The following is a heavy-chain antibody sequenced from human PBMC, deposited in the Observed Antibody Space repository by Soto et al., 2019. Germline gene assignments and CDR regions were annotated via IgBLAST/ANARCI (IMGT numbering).Heavy chain of an antibody. CDR3: AREGYSSSWYVCDAFDN. V-gene: IGHV4-59*01. Sequence: TSETPSLTCTVSGGSISSYYWSWIRQPPGKGLEWIGYIYYSGSTNYNPSLKSRVTISVDTSKNQFSLKLSSVTAADTAVYYCAREGYSSSWYVCDAFDNWGQVTMFTV. CDR2: IYYSGST. J-gene: IGHJ3*02. CDR1: GGSISSYY. D-gene: IGHD6-13*01.